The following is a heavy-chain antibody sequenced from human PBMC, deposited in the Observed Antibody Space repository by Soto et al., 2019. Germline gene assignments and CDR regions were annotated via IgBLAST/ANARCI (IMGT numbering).Heavy chain of an antibody. V-gene: IGHV3-64*01. Sequence: LRLSCAASGFTFSSYAMHWVRQAPGKGLEYVSAISSNGGSTYYANSVKGRFTISRDNSKNTLYLQMGSLRAEDMAVYYCARAGSPFGVAGSFYDIWGQGTMVTVSS. CDR2: ISSNGGST. D-gene: IGHD6-19*01. CDR1: GFTFSSYA. J-gene: IGHJ3*02. CDR3: ARAGSPFGVAGSFYDI.